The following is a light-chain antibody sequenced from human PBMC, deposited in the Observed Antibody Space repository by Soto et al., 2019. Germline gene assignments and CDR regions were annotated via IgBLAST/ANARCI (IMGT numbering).Light chain of an antibody. Sequence: QPVLTQPASVSGSPGQSITISCTGTSSDVGGYNYVSWYQQHPGKAPKLMIYDVSNRPSGVSNRFSGSKSGNTASLTISGLQAEDEADYYCCSYTSSSTRVFGGGTKLTVL. CDR3: CSYTSSSTRV. CDR1: SSDVGGYNY. V-gene: IGLV2-14*01. J-gene: IGLJ2*01. CDR2: DVS.